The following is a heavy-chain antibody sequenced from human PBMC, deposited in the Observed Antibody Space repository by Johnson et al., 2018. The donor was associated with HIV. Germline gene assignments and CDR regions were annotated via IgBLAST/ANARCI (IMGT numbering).Heavy chain of an antibody. CDR3: ARDVRMDKAFDI. CDR2: IWYDGGNN. V-gene: IGHV3-33*08. Sequence: QEQLVESGGGLVQPGGSLRLSCAASGFTVSSNYMSWVRQAPGKGLEWVAVIWYDGGNNYYADSVKGRFTISRDNSKNTLYLQMNSLRAEDTAVYYCARDVRMDKAFDIWGQGTMVTVSS. CDR1: GFTVSSNY. J-gene: IGHJ3*02. D-gene: IGHD2-15*01.